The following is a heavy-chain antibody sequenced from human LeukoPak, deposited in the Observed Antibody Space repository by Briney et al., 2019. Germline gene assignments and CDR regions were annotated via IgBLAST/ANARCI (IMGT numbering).Heavy chain of an antibody. CDR3: ARAYCSSTTCYAAFDY. Sequence: SETLSLTCAVYGGSFSGYYWSWIRQPPGKGLEWIGRIYSSGSTNYNPSFKSRVSISVDTSKNQFSLKLSSVTAADTAVYYCARAYCSSTTCYAAFDYWGQGTLVTVSS. V-gene: IGHV4-59*08. D-gene: IGHD2-2*01. CDR2: IYSSGST. CDR1: GGSFSGYY. J-gene: IGHJ4*02.